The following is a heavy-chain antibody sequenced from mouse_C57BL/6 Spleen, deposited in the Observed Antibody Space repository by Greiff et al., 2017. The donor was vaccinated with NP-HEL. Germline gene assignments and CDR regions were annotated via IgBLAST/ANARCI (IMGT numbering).Heavy chain of an antibody. J-gene: IGHJ3*01. CDR1: GYTFTDYN. CDR3: ARSDSSRGFAY. D-gene: IGHD1-1*01. CDR2: INPNNGGT. Sequence: EVQLQQSGPELVKPGASVKIPCKASGYTFTDYNMDWVKQSHGKSLEWIGDINPNNGGTNYNQKFKGKATLTVDKSSSTAYMELRSLTSEDTAVYYCARSDSSRGFAYWGQGTLVTVSA. V-gene: IGHV1-18*01.